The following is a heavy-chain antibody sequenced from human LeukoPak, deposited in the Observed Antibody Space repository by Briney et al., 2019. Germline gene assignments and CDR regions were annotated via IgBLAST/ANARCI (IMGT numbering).Heavy chain of an antibody. J-gene: IGHJ1*01. Sequence: ASVKVSCKASGGTFSSYAISWVRQAPGQGLEWMGWISAYNGNTNYAQKLQGRVTMTTDTSTSTAYMELRSLRSDDTAVYYCARAIAVAGTRLGYFQHWGQGTLVTVSS. CDR2: ISAYNGNT. V-gene: IGHV1-18*01. CDR1: GGTFSSYA. CDR3: ARAIAVAGTRLGYFQH. D-gene: IGHD6-19*01.